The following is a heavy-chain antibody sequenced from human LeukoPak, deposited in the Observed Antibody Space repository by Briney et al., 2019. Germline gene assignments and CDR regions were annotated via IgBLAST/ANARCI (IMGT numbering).Heavy chain of an antibody. CDR1: GFTFSSYA. J-gene: IGHJ3*02. D-gene: IGHD4-17*01. V-gene: IGHV3-30-3*01. CDR2: ISYDGSNK. CDR3: ARRYGAWDAFDI. Sequence: GGSLRLSCAASGFTFSSYAMHWVRQAPGKGLEWVAVISYDGSNKYYADSVKGRFTISRDNAKNSLYLQMNSLRADDTAVYYCARRYGAWDAFDIWGQGTMVTVSS.